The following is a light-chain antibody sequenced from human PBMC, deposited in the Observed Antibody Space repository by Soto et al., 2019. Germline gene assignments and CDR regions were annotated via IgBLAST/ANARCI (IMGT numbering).Light chain of an antibody. CDR3: QQARSFPT. V-gene: IGKV1-12*01. Sequence: DIPMTQSPSSVSASVGDRITITCRASQDISASLAWYQQKPGKAPTLLIYAASSLQGGVPSRFSGSGSGTDFTLTISSLQPEDFATDYCQQARSFPTFGQGTKVEIK. CDR1: QDISAS. J-gene: IGKJ1*01. CDR2: AAS.